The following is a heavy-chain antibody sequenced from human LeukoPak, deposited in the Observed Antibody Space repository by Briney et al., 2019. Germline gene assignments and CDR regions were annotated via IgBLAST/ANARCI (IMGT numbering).Heavy chain of an antibody. Sequence: SETLSLTCAVYGGSFSGYYWSWIRQPPGKGLEWIGEINHSGSTNYNPSLKSRVTISVDTSKNQFSLKLSSVTAADTAVYYCAIVYTRGFDYWGQGTLVTVSS. J-gene: IGHJ4*02. D-gene: IGHD2-2*01. V-gene: IGHV4-34*01. CDR3: AIVYTRGFDY. CDR1: GGSFSGYY. CDR2: INHSGST.